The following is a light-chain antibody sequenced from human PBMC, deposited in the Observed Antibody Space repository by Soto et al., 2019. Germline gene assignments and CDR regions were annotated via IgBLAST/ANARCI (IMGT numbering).Light chain of an antibody. J-gene: IGLJ2*01. CDR3: QSYDSSLSAYVV. V-gene: IGLV1-40*01. Sequence: QSVLTQPPSVSGAPGQRVTISCTGSSSNIGAGYDVHWYQQLPGTAPKLLIYGNSNRPSGVPDRFSGSKSGTSASQAITGLQAEDEADYYCQSYDSSLSAYVVFGGGTKVTVL. CDR2: GNS. CDR1: SSNIGAGYD.